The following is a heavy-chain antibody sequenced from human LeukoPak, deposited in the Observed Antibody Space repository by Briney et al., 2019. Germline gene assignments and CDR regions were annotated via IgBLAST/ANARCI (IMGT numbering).Heavy chain of an antibody. CDR2: ISDSGGNT. Sequence: PGGSLRLSCAASGFTFSNYAMSWVRQAPGKGLEWVSGISDSGGNTFYADSVKGRFTISRDNSKNTLYLQMNSLRAEDTAVYYCASRNYFHGRTYFYYYFDYWGQGTLVPVSS. J-gene: IGHJ4*02. D-gene: IGHD3-9*01. CDR3: ASRNYFHGRTYFYYYFDY. V-gene: IGHV3-23*01. CDR1: GFTFSNYA.